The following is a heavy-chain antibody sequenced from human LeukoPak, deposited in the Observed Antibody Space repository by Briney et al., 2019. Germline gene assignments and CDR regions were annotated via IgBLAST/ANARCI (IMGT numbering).Heavy chain of an antibody. J-gene: IGHJ4*02. CDR3: AKTAKTGDGSD. CDR1: GYSISSGDY. D-gene: IGHD7-27*01. Sequence: SETLSLTCSVSGYSISSGDYWAWIRQPPGVGLQWIGIIYHTGITYYTPSLKSRVTISVDTSKNQFSLKLSSVTAADTAGYYCAKTAKTGDGSDWGQGTLVTVSS. V-gene: IGHV4-38-2*02. CDR2: IYHTGIT.